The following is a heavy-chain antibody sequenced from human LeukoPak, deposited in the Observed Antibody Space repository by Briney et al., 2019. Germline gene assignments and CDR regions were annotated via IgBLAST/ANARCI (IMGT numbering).Heavy chain of an antibody. V-gene: IGHV1-2*06. D-gene: IGHD3-9*01. J-gene: IGHJ3*02. CDR1: GYTFTGYY. Sequence: ASVKVSCKASGYTFTGYYMHWVRQAPGQGLEWMGRINPNSGGTNYAQKFQGRVTMTRDTSIITAYMELSRLKSDATAVYYCARPSPDYDILTGHYINAFDIWGQGTMVTVSS. CDR3: ARPSPDYDILTGHYINAFDI. CDR2: INPNSGGT.